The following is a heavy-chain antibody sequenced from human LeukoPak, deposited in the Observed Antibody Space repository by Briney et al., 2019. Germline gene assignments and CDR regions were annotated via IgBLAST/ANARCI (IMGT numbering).Heavy chain of an antibody. CDR3: ARDLGSFDY. Sequence: GGSLRLSCAASGFTFSNYAMNWVRQALGKGLEWVSYISSSSSTIFYADSVKGRFTISRDNAKSSLYLQVNSLRAEDTAVYYCARDLGSFDYWGQGTLVTVSS. V-gene: IGHV3-48*04. CDR1: GFTFSNYA. D-gene: IGHD6-6*01. CDR2: ISSSSSTI. J-gene: IGHJ4*02.